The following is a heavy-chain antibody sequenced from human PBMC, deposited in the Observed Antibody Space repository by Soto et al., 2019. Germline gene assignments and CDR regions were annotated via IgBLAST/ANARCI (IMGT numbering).Heavy chain of an antibody. D-gene: IGHD2-2*01. CDR1: GGTFSSYA. CDR2: IIPIFGTA. Sequence: QVQLVQSGAEVKKPGSSVKVSCKASGGTFSSYAISWVRQAPGQGLEWMGGIIPIFGTANYAQKFQGRVTITADESTSTAYMELSSLRSEDTAVYSCAKSIVVVPAAFYWFAPWGQGTLVTVSS. J-gene: IGHJ5*02. V-gene: IGHV1-69*01. CDR3: AKSIVVVPAAFYWFAP.